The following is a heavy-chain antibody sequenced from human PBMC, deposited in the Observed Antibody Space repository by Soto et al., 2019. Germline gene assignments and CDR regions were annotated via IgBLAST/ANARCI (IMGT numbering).Heavy chain of an antibody. D-gene: IGHD1-26*01. V-gene: IGHV3-74*01. Sequence: GGSLRLSCAASGFTFSRHWMHWVRRAPGKGLVWVSRINDGGSSTTYADSAKGRFIISRDNAKNTLYLQMNSLRVDDTAVYYCERSMVGASNDGFDIWGQGTMVTVSS. CDR2: INDGGSST. CDR3: ERSMVGASNDGFDI. J-gene: IGHJ3*02. CDR1: GFTFSRHW.